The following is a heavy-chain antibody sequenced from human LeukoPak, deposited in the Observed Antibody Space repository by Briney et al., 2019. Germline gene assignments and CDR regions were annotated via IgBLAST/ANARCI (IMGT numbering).Heavy chain of an antibody. Sequence: GGSPRLSCRASGFSFSSFWMTWVRRTPGKGLEWVVTITQDRSKTFYVDSVKCRFTISRDNAKNSLYLQMKSPRDEDTAVYYCARLFSRYFFDQWGQGTLVTVSS. CDR3: ARLFSRYFFDQ. CDR2: ITQDRSKT. CDR1: GFSFSSFW. D-gene: IGHD3-9*01. J-gene: IGHJ4*02. V-gene: IGHV3-7*02.